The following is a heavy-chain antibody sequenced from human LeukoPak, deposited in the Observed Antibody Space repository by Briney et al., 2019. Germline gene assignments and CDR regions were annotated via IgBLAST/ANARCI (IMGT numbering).Heavy chain of an antibody. Sequence: GGSLRLSCAASGFTFSSYAMSWVRQAPGKGLEWVSAISGSGGSTYYADSVKGRFPISRDNSKNTLYLQVNSLRAEDTAVYYCASKSRVIAAANLWGQGTLVTVSS. J-gene: IGHJ5*02. V-gene: IGHV3-23*01. CDR3: ASKSRVIAAANL. D-gene: IGHD6-13*01. CDR2: ISGSGGST. CDR1: GFTFSSYA.